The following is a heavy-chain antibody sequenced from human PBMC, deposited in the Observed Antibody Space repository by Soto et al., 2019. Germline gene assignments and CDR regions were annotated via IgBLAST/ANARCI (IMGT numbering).Heavy chain of an antibody. J-gene: IGHJ4*02. CDR1: GFTVSSNY. CDR2: IYSGGST. D-gene: IGHD2-15*01. CDR3: ARGYCSGGSCYPFYFDY. Sequence: EVQLVESGGGLVQPGGSLRLSCAASGFTVSSNYMSWVRQAPGKGLEWVSVIYSGGSTYYADSVKGRFTISRDKSKNTLYLQMNSLRAEDTAVYYCARGYCSGGSCYPFYFDYWGQGTLVTVSS. V-gene: IGHV3-66*01.